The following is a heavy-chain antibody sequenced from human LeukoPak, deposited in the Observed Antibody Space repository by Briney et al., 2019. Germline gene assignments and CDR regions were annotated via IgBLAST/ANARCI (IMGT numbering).Heavy chain of an antibody. CDR1: GGSISSYY. V-gene: IGHV4-4*07. CDR2: IYTSGST. J-gene: IGHJ4*02. Sequence: PSETLSLTCTVSGGSISSYYWSWIRQPAGKGLEWIGRIYTSGSTNYNPSLKSRVTISVDTSKNQFSLKLSSVTAADTAVYYCASQYDSSGYYLTPPDYWGQGTLVTVSS. CDR3: ASQYDSSGYYLTPPDY. D-gene: IGHD3-22*01.